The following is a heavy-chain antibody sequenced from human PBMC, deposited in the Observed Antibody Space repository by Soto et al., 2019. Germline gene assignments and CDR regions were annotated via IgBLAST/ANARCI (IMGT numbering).Heavy chain of an antibody. CDR3: AKSRGSGNNGMDV. D-gene: IGHD3-10*01. V-gene: IGHV3-30*18. Sequence: QVQLVESGGGVVQPGRSLRLSCAASGFTFSSYGMHWVRQAPGRGLEWVAVISYDGSNKFYVDPGKGRFTISRDNSKNTLYLQMISLRAEDTAVYYCAKSRGSGNNGMDVWGQGTTVTVSS. CDR1: GFTFSSYG. J-gene: IGHJ6*02. CDR2: ISYDGSNK.